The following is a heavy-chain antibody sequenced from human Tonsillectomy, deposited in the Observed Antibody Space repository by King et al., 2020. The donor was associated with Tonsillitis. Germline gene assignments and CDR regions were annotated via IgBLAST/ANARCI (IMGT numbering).Heavy chain of an antibody. Sequence: HVQLVEAGGGVVQPGRSLRLSCAASGFSFSSYGMHWVRQAPGKGLDGVAVIWYNGSNKYYADSVKGRFTISRDNSKNTLYLQMNSLRAEDTAVYYCARDPHYGDYPDYWGQGTLVTVSS. CDR1: GFSFSSYG. CDR3: ARDPHYGDYPDY. V-gene: IGHV3-33*08. CDR2: IWYNGSNK. D-gene: IGHD4-17*01. J-gene: IGHJ4*02.